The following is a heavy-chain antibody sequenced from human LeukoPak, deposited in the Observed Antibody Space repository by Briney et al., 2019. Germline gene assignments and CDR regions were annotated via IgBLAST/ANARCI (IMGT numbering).Heavy chain of an antibody. CDR2: IYYSGST. CDR1: GGSISSYY. CDR3: ARGLTACSGGSCYLNWFDP. J-gene: IGHJ5*02. Sequence: SETLSLTCTVSGGSISSYYWSWIRQPPGKGREWIGYIYYSGSTNYNPSLKSRVTISVDTSKNQFSLKLSSVTAADTAVYYCARGLTACSGGSCYLNWFDPWGQGTLVTVSS. V-gene: IGHV4-59*01. D-gene: IGHD2-15*01.